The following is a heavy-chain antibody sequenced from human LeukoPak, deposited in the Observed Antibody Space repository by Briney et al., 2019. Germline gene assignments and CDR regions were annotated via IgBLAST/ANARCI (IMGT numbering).Heavy chain of an antibody. V-gene: IGHV3-23*01. CDR2: VSGSGSYT. J-gene: IGHJ4*02. D-gene: IGHD3-22*01. Sequence: GGSLRLSCAASGFTFSSYAMSWVRQAQGKGLEWVSSVSGSGSYTYYAGSVKGRFTISRDNSKNTLYLQMNSLRAEDTAIYYCAKDRPNYYDSSGHYYRRDGDYWGQGTLVTVSS. CDR1: GFTFSSYA. CDR3: AKDRPNYYDSSGHYYRRDGDY.